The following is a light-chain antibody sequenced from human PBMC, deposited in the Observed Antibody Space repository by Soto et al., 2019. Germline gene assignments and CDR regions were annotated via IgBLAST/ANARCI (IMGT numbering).Light chain of an antibody. V-gene: IGKV3D-20*02. Sequence: EIVLTQSPGTLSLSPWERATLSCRASQSVSSSYLAWYQQKPGQAPRLLIYDASRRATGIPDRFSGSGSGADFTLTISGLEPADLGVYYCQQRHNWPITFGQGTRLEIK. J-gene: IGKJ5*01. CDR1: QSVSSSY. CDR2: DAS. CDR3: QQRHNWPIT.